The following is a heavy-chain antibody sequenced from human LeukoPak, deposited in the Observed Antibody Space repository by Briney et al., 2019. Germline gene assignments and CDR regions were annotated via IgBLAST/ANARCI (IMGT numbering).Heavy chain of an antibody. V-gene: IGHV1-69*05. CDR3: ARGGYCSGGSCYSSWFDP. Sequence: ASVKVSCKASGGTFSSYAISWVRQAPGQGLEWMGGIFPIFGTANYAQKFQGRVTITTDESTSTAYMELSSLRSEDTAVYYCARGGYCSGGSCYSSWFDPWGQGTLVTVSS. J-gene: IGHJ5*02. CDR1: GGTFSSYA. CDR2: IFPIFGTA. D-gene: IGHD2-15*01.